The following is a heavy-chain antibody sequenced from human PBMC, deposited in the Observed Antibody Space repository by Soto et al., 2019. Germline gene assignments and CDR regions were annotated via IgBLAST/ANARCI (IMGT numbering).Heavy chain of an antibody. V-gene: IGHV3-23*01. D-gene: IGHD2-2*01. CDR3: AKRIEDCSSTSCYP. Sequence: EVQLLESGGGLVQPGGSLRLSCAASGFTFSSYAMSWVRQAPGKGLEWVSAISGSGGSTYYADSVKGRFTISRDNSKNTLYLQMKSLRAEDTAVYYCAKRIEDCSSTSCYPWGQGTLVTVSS. J-gene: IGHJ5*02. CDR1: GFTFSSYA. CDR2: ISGSGGST.